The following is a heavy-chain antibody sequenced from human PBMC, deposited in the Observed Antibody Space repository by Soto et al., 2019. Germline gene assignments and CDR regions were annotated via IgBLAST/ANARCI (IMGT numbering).Heavy chain of an antibody. CDR1: GGTFTNFP. CDR2: IIPIVRAP. CDR3: STWGPTTDY. Sequence: QEQVVQSGAEVKKPGSSVRVSCKTSGGTFTNFPINWVRQAPGQGLEWMGGIIPIVRAPKYARKFQGRATITADKSLTTAYMALASLTFGATVVYYCSTWGPTTDYCGQGPLVTVSS. J-gene: IGHJ4*02. D-gene: IGHD1-26*01. V-gene: IGHV1-69*06.